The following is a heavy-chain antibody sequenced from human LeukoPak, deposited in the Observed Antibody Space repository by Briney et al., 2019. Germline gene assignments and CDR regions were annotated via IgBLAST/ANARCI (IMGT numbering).Heavy chain of an antibody. V-gene: IGHV3-30-3*01. D-gene: IGHD4-17*01. CDR3: ARDDYGDYKAFDI. CDR2: ISYDGSNK. Sequence: GRSLRLSCAASGFTFSSYAMHWVRQAPGKGLEWGAVISYDGSNKYYADSVKGRFTISRDNSKNTLYLQMNSLRAEDTAVYYCARDDYGDYKAFDIWGQGTMVTVSS. J-gene: IGHJ3*02. CDR1: GFTFSSYA.